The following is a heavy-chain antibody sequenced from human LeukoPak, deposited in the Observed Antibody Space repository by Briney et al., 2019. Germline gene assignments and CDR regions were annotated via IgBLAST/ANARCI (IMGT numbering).Heavy chain of an antibody. CDR1: GYSISSGYY. CDR3: ARYMIAVLGDAFDI. Sequence: SETLSLTCTVSGYSISSGYYWSWIRQPPGKGLEWIGSIYHSGSTYYNPSLKSRVTISVDTSKNQFSLKLSSVTAADTAVYYCARYMIAVLGDAFDIWGQGTMVTVSS. CDR2: IYHSGST. D-gene: IGHD3-22*01. V-gene: IGHV4-38-2*02. J-gene: IGHJ3*02.